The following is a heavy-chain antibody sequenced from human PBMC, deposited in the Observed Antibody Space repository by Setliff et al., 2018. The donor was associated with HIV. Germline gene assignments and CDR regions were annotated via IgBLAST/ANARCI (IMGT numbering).Heavy chain of an antibody. CDR3: TTDSIAVAGFDY. V-gene: IGHV3-15*01. CDR1: GFIFSDYY. Sequence: PGGSLRLSCEGSGFIFSDYYMNWIRQAPGKGLEWVGRIKSKTDGGTTDYAAPVKGRFTISRDDSKNTLYLQMNSLKTEDTAVYYCTTDSIAVAGFDYWGQGTLVTVSS. CDR2: IKSKTDGGTT. D-gene: IGHD6-19*01. J-gene: IGHJ4*02.